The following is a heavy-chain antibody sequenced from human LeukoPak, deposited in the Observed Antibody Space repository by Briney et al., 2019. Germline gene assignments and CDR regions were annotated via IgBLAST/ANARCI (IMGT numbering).Heavy chain of an antibody. CDR1: GFTFSSYG. Sequence: GGSLRLSCAASGFTFSSYGMHWVRQAPGKGLEWVAVISYDGSNKYYADSVKGRFTISRDNSKNTLYLQMNSLRAEDTAVYYCARGASDYGGNPGRYGMDVWGQGTTVTVSS. CDR3: ARGASDYGGNPGRYGMDV. J-gene: IGHJ6*02. V-gene: IGHV3-30*03. CDR2: ISYDGSNK. D-gene: IGHD4-23*01.